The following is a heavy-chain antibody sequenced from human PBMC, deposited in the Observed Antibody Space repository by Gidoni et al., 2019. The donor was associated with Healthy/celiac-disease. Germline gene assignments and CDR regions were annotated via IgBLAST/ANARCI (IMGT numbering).Heavy chain of an antibody. CDR3: ATSSLGRYNWNYEDAFDI. V-gene: IGHV1-24*01. Sequence: QVQLVQSGAEVKKPGASVKVSCKVSGYTLTELSMHWVRQAPGKGLEWMGGFDPEDGETIYAQKFQGRVTMTEDSSTDTAYMELSSLRSEDTAVYYCATSSLGRYNWNYEDAFDIWGQGTMVTVSS. D-gene: IGHD1-7*01. CDR1: GYTLTELS. CDR2: FDPEDGET. J-gene: IGHJ3*02.